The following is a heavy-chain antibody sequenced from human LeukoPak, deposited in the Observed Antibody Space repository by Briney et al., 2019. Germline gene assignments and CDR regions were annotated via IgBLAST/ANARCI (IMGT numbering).Heavy chain of an antibody. D-gene: IGHD3-10*01. V-gene: IGHV1-2*02. CDR3: ARDLNLRRLWFGESDYYYYYMDV. J-gene: IGHJ6*03. Sequence: GASVKVPCKASGYTFTGYYMHWVRQAPGQGLEWMGWINPSSGGTNYAQKFQGRVTMTRDTSISTAYMELSRLRSDDTAVYYCARDLNLRRLWFGESDYYYYYMDVWGKGTTVTVSS. CDR1: GYTFTGYY. CDR2: INPSSGGT.